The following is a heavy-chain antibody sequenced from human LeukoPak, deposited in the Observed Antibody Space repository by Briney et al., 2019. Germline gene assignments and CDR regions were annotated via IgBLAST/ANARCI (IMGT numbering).Heavy chain of an antibody. D-gene: IGHD2-15*01. V-gene: IGHV1-2*02. CDR2: INPNSGGA. CDR3: ARSPILRGGRGGYYFDL. Sequence: ASVKVSCKASGYTFTGYYMHWVRQAPGQGLEWMGWINPNSGGANYAQKFQGRVTMTRDTSISTAYMELSSLRSEDTAVHFCARSPILRGGRGGYYFDLWGQGTLVSVSS. CDR1: GYTFTGYY. J-gene: IGHJ4*02.